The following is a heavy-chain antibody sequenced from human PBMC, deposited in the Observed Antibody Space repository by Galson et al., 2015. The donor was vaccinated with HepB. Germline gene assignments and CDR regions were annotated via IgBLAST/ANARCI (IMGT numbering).Heavy chain of an antibody. Sequence: SLRLSCAASGFTFSSYAMSWVRQAPGKGLEWVSAISGSGGSTYYADSVKGRFTISRDNSKNTLYLQMNSLRAEDTAVYYCAKGYRSEQQLVRLVGLFDPWGQGTLVTVSS. CDR1: GFTFSSYA. V-gene: IGHV3-23*01. J-gene: IGHJ5*02. CDR2: ISGSGGST. D-gene: IGHD6-13*01. CDR3: AKGYRSEQQLVRLVGLFDP.